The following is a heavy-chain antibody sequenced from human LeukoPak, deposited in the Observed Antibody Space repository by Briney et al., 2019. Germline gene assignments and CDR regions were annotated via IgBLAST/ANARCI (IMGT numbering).Heavy chain of an antibody. V-gene: IGHV4-59*01. J-gene: IGHJ2*01. D-gene: IGHD1/OR15-1a*01. Sequence: SETLSLTCTLSGGSFSTYYWSWIRQPPGKGLEWIGYIYYSGSTNYNPSLKSRVTISIDTSKNQFSLKLTSVTAADTAVYYCARGTGGWYFDLWGRGTLVTVSS. CDR2: IYYSGST. CDR1: GGSFSTYY. CDR3: ARGTGGWYFDL.